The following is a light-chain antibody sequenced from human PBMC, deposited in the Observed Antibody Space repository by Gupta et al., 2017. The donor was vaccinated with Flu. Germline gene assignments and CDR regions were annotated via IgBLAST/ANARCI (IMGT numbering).Light chain of an antibody. Sequence: DIQMTQSRSSLSASLGDRVTITCRASQSISSYLNWYQQKPGKAPKLLIYAASSLQSGIPSRFSGSGSGTDFTLTISSLQPEDFATYYCQQSYSTPPTFGQGTKLEIK. CDR3: QQSYSTPPT. V-gene: IGKV1-39*01. J-gene: IGKJ2*01. CDR2: AAS. CDR1: QSISSY.